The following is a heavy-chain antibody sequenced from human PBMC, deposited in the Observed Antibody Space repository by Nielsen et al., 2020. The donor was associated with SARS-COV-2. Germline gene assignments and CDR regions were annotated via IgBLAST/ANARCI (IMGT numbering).Heavy chain of an antibody. J-gene: IGHJ4*02. CDR3: ATHKGLYYDSNGFLT. Sequence: SVKVSCKASGATFNNDAFSWVRQAPGQGLEWMGGIITVLGTPIYPQKFQGRVTITADSSTATAYMELSSLRSEDTAIYYCATHKGLYYDSNGFLTWGQGTRVTVSS. V-gene: IGHV1-69*06. CDR1: GATFNNDA. D-gene: IGHD3-22*01. CDR2: IITVLGTP.